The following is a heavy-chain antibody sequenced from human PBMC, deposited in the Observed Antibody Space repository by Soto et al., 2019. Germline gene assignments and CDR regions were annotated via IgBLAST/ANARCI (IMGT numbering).Heavy chain of an antibody. CDR1: GGSISSYY. V-gene: IGHV4-59*01. CDR2: IYYSGST. CDR3: ARGIYRWDY. Sequence: PSETLSLTCTVSGGSISSYYWSWIRQPPGKGLEWIGYIYYSGSTNYNPSLKSRVTISVDTSKNQFSLKLSSVTAADTAVYYCARGIYRWDYWGQGTRVTVSS. J-gene: IGHJ4*02. D-gene: IGHD3-10*01.